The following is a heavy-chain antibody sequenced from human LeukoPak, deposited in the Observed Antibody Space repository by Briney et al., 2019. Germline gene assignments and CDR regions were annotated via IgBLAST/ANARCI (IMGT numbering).Heavy chain of an antibody. CDR3: ARGSGSDSLLFDY. J-gene: IGHJ4*02. D-gene: IGHD2-15*01. V-gene: IGHV1-2*02. CDR1: GYTFTGYY. CDR2: INPNSGDT. Sequence: ASVKVSCKASGYTFTGYYIHWVRQAPGQGLEWMGLINPNSGDTKYAQKFQGRVTMTRDTSISTAYMELSRLRSDDTAVYYCARGSGSDSLLFDYWGQGTLVTVSS.